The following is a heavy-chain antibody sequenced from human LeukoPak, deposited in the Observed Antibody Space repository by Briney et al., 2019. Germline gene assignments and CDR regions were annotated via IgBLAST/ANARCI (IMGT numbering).Heavy chain of an antibody. Sequence: ASVKVSCRASGYTFTGYYMHWVRQAPGQGLEWMGWINPNSGGTNYAQKFQGRVTMTRDTSISTAYMELSRLRSDDTAVYYCAGPSQGVAADLDYWGQGTLVTVSS. V-gene: IGHV1-2*02. CDR2: INPNSGGT. CDR1: GYTFTGYY. D-gene: IGHD2-15*01. CDR3: AGPSQGVAADLDY. J-gene: IGHJ4*02.